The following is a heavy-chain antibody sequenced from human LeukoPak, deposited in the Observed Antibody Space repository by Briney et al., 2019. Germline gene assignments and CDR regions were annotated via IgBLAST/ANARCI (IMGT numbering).Heavy chain of an antibody. CDR3: ARVGYYDYVWGSYRYPFDY. D-gene: IGHD3-16*02. V-gene: IGHV3-7*01. Sequence: PGGSLRLSCAASGFTFSSYWMSWVRQAPGKGLEWVANIKQGGSEKYYVDSVKGRFTISRDNAKNSLYLQMNSLRAEDTAVYYCARVGYYDYVWGSYRYPFDYWGQGTLVTVSS. J-gene: IGHJ4*02. CDR2: IKQGGSEK. CDR1: GFTFSSYW.